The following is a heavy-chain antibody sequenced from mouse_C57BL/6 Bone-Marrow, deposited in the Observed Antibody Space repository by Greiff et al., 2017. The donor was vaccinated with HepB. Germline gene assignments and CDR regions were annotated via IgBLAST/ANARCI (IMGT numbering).Heavy chain of an antibody. J-gene: IGHJ4*01. Sequence: VKLVESGPGLVQPSQSLSITCTVSGFSLTSYGVHWVRQSPGKGLEWLGVIWSGGSTDYNAAFISRLSISKENSKSQVFFKMSSLQADDTAIYYCATDPPYAMDYWGQGTSVTVSS. CDR3: ATDPPYAMDY. V-gene: IGHV2-2*01. CDR1: GFSLTSYG. CDR2: IWSGGST.